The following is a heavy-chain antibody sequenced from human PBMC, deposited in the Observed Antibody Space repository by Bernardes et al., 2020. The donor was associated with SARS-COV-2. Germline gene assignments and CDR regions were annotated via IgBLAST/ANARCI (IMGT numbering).Heavy chain of an antibody. J-gene: IGHJ3*02. Sequence: GGSLRLSCAASGFTFSSYSMNWVRQAPGKGLEWVSSISSSSSYIYYADSVKGRFTISRDNAKNSLYLQMNSLRAEDTAVYYCASHLRPAGIAAATDAFDIWGQGTMVTVSS. V-gene: IGHV3-21*01. CDR3: ASHLRPAGIAAATDAFDI. CDR1: GFTFSSYS. CDR2: ISSSSSYI. D-gene: IGHD6-13*01.